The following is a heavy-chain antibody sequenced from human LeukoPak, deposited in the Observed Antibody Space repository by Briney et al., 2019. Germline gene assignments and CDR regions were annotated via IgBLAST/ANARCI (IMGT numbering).Heavy chain of an antibody. J-gene: IGHJ4*02. V-gene: IGHV3-23*01. CDR3: AKDRLGAMMYFDF. CDR2: ISGSGGST. CDR1: GFSFSTYG. D-gene: IGHD1-26*01. Sequence: GGSLRLSCAASGFSFSTYGMSWVRQAPGKGLEWVSAISGSGGSTYYADSVKGRVTISRDNSKNTLYLQVNSLRVEDTAVYYCAKDRLGAMMYFDFWGQRTLVTVSS.